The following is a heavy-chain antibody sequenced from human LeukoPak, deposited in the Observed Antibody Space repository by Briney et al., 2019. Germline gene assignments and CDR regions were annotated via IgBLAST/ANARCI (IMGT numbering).Heavy chain of an antibody. CDR1: GFTFSSYS. CDR3: AREAVVISYFDY. Sequence: GGSLRLSCAASGFTFSSYSMNWVRQAPGQGLEWVSSISSSSSYIYYADSVKGRFTISRDNAKNSLYLQMNSLRAEDTAVYYCAREAVVISYFDYWGQGTLVTVSS. D-gene: IGHD4-23*01. CDR2: ISSSSSYI. V-gene: IGHV3-21*01. J-gene: IGHJ4*02.